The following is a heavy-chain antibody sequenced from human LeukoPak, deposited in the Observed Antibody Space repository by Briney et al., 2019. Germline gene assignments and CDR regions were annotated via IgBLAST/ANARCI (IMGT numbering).Heavy chain of an antibody. CDR2: IIPILGIA. V-gene: IGHV1-69*04. D-gene: IGHD2-15*01. CDR3: ARVDCSGGSCYSYFDY. CDR1: GGTFSSYA. J-gene: IGHJ4*02. Sequence: GSSVKVSCKASGGTFSSYAISWVRQAPGQGLVWMGMIIPILGIANYAQKFQGRVTITADKSTSTAYMELSSLRSEDTAVYYCARVDCSGGSCYSYFDYWGQGTLVTVSS.